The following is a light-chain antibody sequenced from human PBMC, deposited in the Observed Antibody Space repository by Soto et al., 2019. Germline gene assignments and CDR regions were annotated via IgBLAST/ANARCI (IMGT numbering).Light chain of an antibody. Sequence: DIQMTQSPSTLSASLGDRVTITCRASQSISSWLAWYQQKPGKAPKLLIYDASSLESGVPSRFSGSGSGTEFTLTISSLQPDDFATYYCQQYNSYSYTFGQGTK. CDR3: QQYNSYSYT. J-gene: IGKJ2*01. CDR1: QSISSW. CDR2: DAS. V-gene: IGKV1-5*01.